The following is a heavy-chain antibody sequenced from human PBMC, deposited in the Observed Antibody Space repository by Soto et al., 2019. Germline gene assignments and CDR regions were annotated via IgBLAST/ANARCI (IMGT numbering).Heavy chain of an antibody. J-gene: IGHJ6*02. CDR2: INHSGST. D-gene: IGHD3-10*01. Sequence: SETLSLTCAVYGGSFSGYYWSWIRQPPGKGLEWIGEINHSGSTNYNPSLKSRVTISVDTSKNQFSLKLSSVTAADTAVYYCARIYGSGNYYYYYYGMDVWGQGTTVTV. CDR3: ARIYGSGNYYYYYYGMDV. V-gene: IGHV4-34*01. CDR1: GGSFSGYY.